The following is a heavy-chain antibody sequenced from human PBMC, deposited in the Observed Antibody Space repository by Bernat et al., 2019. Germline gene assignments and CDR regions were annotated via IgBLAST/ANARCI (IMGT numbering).Heavy chain of an antibody. J-gene: IGHJ6*02. CDR3: ARGDYYESSGYYYGHLYYYYGMDV. CDR2: INSDGSST. Sequence: EVQLVESGGGLVQPGGSLRLSCAASGFTFSSYWMHWVRQAPGKGLVWVSRINSDGSSTSYADSVKGRFTISRDNAKNTLYLQMNSLRAEDTAVYYCARGDYYESSGYYYGHLYYYYGMDVWGQGTTVTVSS. CDR1: GFTFSSYW. D-gene: IGHD3-22*01. V-gene: IGHV3-74*01.